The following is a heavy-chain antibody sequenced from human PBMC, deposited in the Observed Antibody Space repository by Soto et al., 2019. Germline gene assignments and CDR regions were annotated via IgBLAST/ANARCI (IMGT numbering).Heavy chain of an antibody. Sequence: QVQLVQSGTVVQRRGSSVKVSCQASGGTFSSHGMAWVRQAPGQGLEWMGGIIPTFGTPTYAPKFQGRVTIMADKYTKTVYMELSSLRPEDRGVYNCASERCAQYFDFYCQGTLITVSS. V-gene: IGHV1-69*06. CDR1: GGTFSSHG. J-gene: IGHJ4*02. D-gene: IGHD3-3*01. CDR2: IIPTFGTP. CDR3: ASERCAQYFDF.